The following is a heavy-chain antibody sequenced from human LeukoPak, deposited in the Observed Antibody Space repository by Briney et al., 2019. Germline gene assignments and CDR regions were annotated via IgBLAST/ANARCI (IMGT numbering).Heavy chain of an antibody. Sequence: GGSLRLTCAASGFTFSRYEMNWVRQAPGKGLECVSYISSSGSTIYYADSVKGRFTISRDNAKNSLYLQMNSLRADDTAVYYCARVSTMVQRAMDVWGQGTTVTVSS. CDR2: ISSSGSTI. V-gene: IGHV3-48*03. D-gene: IGHD3-10*01. CDR1: GFTFSRYE. CDR3: ARVSTMVQRAMDV. J-gene: IGHJ6*02.